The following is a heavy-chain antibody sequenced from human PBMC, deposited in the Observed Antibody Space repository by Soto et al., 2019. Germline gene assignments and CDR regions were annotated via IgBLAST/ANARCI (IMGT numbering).Heavy chain of an antibody. Sequence: SSETLSLTCTVSGGSISSSSYYWAWVRQPPGKGLEWIGSIYYSGNTFYNPSLKSRVTISVDTSKNQFSLKLSSVTAADTAVYYCARHLDTYYYHFSGGLDSWGQGTLVTVSS. J-gene: IGHJ5*01. CDR2: IYYSGNT. CDR3: ARHLDTYYYHFSGGLDS. D-gene: IGHD3-22*01. CDR1: GGSISSSSYY. V-gene: IGHV4-39*01.